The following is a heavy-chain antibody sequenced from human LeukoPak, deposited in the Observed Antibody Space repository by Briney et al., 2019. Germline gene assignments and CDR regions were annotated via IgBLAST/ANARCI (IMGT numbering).Heavy chain of an antibody. J-gene: IGHJ3*02. V-gene: IGHV4-39*01. CDR1: GGSISSSSYY. CDR3: ARLTYYYGSGSLLLAFDI. CDR2: IYYSGST. D-gene: IGHD3-10*01. Sequence: SETLSLTCTVSGGSISSSSYYWGWIRQPPGKGLEWIGSIYYSGSTYYNPSLKSRVTISVDTSKNQFSLKLSSVTAADTAVYYCARLTYYYGSGSLLLAFDIWGQGTMVTVSS.